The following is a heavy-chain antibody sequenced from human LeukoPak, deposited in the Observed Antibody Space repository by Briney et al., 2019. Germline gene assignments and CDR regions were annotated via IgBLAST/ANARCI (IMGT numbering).Heavy chain of an antibody. CDR2: VYRNGYA. J-gene: IGHJ4*02. CDR1: GDSITSYY. V-gene: IGHV4-59*12. D-gene: IGHD6-13*01. Sequence: SETLSLTCSVSGDSITSYYWSWIRQSPGKGLEWIGYVYRNGYAKYNPSLQSRVSISINTSKNQFSLRLTSVTAADTAVYYCARRGSSRTYFDYWGQGTLVTVSS. CDR3: ARRGSSRTYFDY.